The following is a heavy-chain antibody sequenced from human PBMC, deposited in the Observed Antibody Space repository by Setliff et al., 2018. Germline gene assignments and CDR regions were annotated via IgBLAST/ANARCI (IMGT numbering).Heavy chain of an antibody. J-gene: IGHJ6*02. CDR1: GYSISSGYY. Sequence: LSLTCAVSGYSISSGYYWGWIRQPPGKGLEWIGSIYHSESTYYNPSLKSRVTISVDTSKNQFSLKLSSVTAADTAVYYCARHALEYGSGSYKDGMDVWGQGTTVTVSS. CDR2: IYHSEST. D-gene: IGHD3-10*01. CDR3: ARHALEYGSGSYKDGMDV. V-gene: IGHV4-38-2*01.